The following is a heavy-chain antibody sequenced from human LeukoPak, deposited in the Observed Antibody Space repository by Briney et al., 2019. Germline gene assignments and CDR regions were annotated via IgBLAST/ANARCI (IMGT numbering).Heavy chain of an antibody. CDR3: ARDDNWNYFPFDL. V-gene: IGHV4-59*01. J-gene: IGHJ5*02. CDR1: VGSISSYY. Sequence: SETLSLTCTVSVGSISSYYWSWIRQPPGKGLEWIGYIYYTGSTNYNPSLKSRVTISVDTSNNQFSLKLSSVTAADTAVYYCARDDNWNYFPFDLWGQGTLVTVSS. CDR2: IYYTGST. D-gene: IGHD1-7*01.